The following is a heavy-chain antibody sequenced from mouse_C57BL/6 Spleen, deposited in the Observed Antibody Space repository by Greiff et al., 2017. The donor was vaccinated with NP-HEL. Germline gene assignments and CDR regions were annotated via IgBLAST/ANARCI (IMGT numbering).Heavy chain of an antibody. V-gene: IGHV1-4*01. CDR3: ARVGYYAMDY. CDR1: GYTFTSST. Sequence: VQLHQSGAELARPGASVQMSCKASGYTFTSSTMHWVKQRPGPGLEWIGYITPSSGYTKYNQKFKDKATLTADKSSSTAYMQLSSLTSEDSAVYYCARVGYYAMDYWGQGTSVTVSS. J-gene: IGHJ4*01. CDR2: ITPSSGYT.